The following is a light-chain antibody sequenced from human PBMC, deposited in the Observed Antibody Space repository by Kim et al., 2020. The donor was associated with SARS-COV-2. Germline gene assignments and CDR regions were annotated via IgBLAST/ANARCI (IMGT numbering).Light chain of an antibody. CDR2: GEC. CDR3: KRRSKWPPVT. CDR1: HGVSIY. V-gene: IGKV3-11*01. J-gene: IGKJ5*01. Sequence: PPGDGPTHSRRASHGVSIYLAWYQQDPGQAPGLLIYGECNRATGIRARFSVSGWGNGFTLPMSSLEPGDFAVYYCKRRSKWPPVTFGQGTRLESK.